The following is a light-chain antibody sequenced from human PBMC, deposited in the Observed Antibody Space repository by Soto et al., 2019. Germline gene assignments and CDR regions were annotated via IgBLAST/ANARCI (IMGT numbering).Light chain of an antibody. CDR2: GAS. J-gene: IGKJ2*01. CDR1: ESVTTTY. CDR3: EVFGSSPRYT. Sequence: EIVLTQSPGTLSLSPGERATLSCRTSESVTTTYLAWYQQKPGQPPRLLIYGASSRATGIPDRFSGRGSGTDFTLAISRLEPEDFAVYYCEVFGSSPRYTFGQGTMLEIK. V-gene: IGKV3-20*01.